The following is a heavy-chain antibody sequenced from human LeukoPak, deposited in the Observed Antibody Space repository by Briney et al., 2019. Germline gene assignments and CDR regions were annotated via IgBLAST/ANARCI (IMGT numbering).Heavy chain of an antibody. CDR1: GFTFSSYS. CDR3: ARDGYSSGWSFDY. D-gene: IGHD6-19*01. Sequence: PGGSLRLSCAASGFTFSSYSMNWVRQAPGKGLEWVSFISTSSSYIYYVDSVKGRFTISRDNAKNSLYLQMNSLRAEDTAVYYCARDGYSSGWSFDYWGQGTLVTVSS. CDR2: ISTSSSYI. V-gene: IGHV3-21*01. J-gene: IGHJ4*02.